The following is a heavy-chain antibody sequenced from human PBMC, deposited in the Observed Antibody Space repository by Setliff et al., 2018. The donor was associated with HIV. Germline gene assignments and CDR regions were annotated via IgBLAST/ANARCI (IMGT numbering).Heavy chain of an antibody. D-gene: IGHD2-15*01. V-gene: IGHV3-20*04. CDR2: INGNGGTT. CDR3: ARDGLEGDMAGRQRTYAFGY. J-gene: IGHJ4*02. Sequence: GGSLRLSCAASGFTFNSSYWMHWVRQVPGKGLEWVSGINGNGGTTSYADSVKGRFTISRDNAQKSLYLQMNSLRAEDTAVYYCARDGLEGDMAGRQRTYAFGYWGQGTLVTVSS. CDR1: GFTFNSSYW.